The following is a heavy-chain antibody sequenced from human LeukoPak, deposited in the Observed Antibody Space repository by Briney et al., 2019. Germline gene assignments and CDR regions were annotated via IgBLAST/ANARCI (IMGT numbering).Heavy chain of an antibody. J-gene: IGHJ5*02. CDR2: IYYSGST. CDR3: ARTGAVVPATLNWFDP. D-gene: IGHD2-15*01. Sequence: ETLSLTCTVSGGSISSSSYYWGWIRPPPGKGLEWIGNIYYSGSTYYKPSLKSRVTISVGTSKNQFSLKLTSVTAADTAVYYCARTGAVVPATLNWFDPWGQGTLVTVSS. V-gene: IGHV4-39*01. CDR1: GGSISSSSYY.